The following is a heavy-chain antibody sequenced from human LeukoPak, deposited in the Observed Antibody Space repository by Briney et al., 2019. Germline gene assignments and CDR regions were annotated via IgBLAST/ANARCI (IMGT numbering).Heavy chain of an antibody. J-gene: IGHJ4*02. CDR2: IYYGGST. V-gene: IGHV4-39*07. CDR3: ARRGDGYGHFDF. CDR1: GGSISSLSYY. D-gene: IGHD5-24*01. Sequence: SETLSLTCTVSGGSISSLSYYWDWIRQPPGKGLEWIGSIYYGGSTYYNPSLKSRVTISVDKSKNQFSLKLSSVTAADTAVYYCARRGDGYGHFDFWGQGTLVTVSS.